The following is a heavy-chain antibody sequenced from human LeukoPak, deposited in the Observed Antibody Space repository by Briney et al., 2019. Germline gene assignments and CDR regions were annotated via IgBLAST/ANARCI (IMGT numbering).Heavy chain of an antibody. D-gene: IGHD3-16*01. Sequence: ASVKVSCKASGYTFTSYAMHWVRQAPGQRLEWMGWINAGNGNTKYSQKFQGRVTITRDTSASTAYMELSSLRSEDTAVYYCARDGRLRLGSPNMDVWGQGTTVTVSS. CDR3: ARDGRLRLGSPNMDV. CDR2: INAGNGNT. CDR1: GYTFTSYA. J-gene: IGHJ6*02. V-gene: IGHV1-3*01.